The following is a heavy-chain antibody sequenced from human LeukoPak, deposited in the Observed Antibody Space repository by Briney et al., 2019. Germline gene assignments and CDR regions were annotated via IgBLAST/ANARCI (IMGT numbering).Heavy chain of an antibody. J-gene: IGHJ6*02. CDR3: ARGRIHSGGWYVLTGYDYYYYGMDV. Sequence: PSGTLSLTCTVSGGSISDAAYYWSWIRQHPGEGLKWIGYIYYSGSTSYNPSLKSRVTISVDTSKNQFSLKLSSVTAADTAVYYCARGRIHSGGWYVLTGYDYYYYGMDVWGQGTTVTVSS. D-gene: IGHD6-19*01. CDR2: IYYSGST. V-gene: IGHV4-30-4*01. CDR1: GGSISDAAYY.